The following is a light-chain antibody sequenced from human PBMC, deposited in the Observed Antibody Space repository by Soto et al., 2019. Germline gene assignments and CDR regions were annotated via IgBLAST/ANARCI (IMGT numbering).Light chain of an antibody. CDR1: RSNVGRNA. CDR3: AAWDDTLNGPL. V-gene: IGLV1-44*01. CDR2: DTN. J-gene: IGLJ2*01. Sequence: QSVLTQPPSASGTPGQTVTISCSGSRSNVGRNAVSWYQQVPGIAPKLLVFDTNNRPSGVPDRFSGSESGASASLAISGLQSEDEADYYCAAWDDTLNGPLFGGGTKLTVL.